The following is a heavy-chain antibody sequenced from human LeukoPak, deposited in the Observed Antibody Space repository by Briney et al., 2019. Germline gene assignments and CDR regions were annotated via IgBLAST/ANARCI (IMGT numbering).Heavy chain of an antibody. CDR3: ARGDGSGWPLDY. D-gene: IGHD6-19*01. J-gene: IGHJ4*02. CDR1: GGSISSYY. CDR2: IYYSGST. Sequence: SETLSLTCTVSGGSISSYYWSWIRQPPGKGLEWIGYIYYSGSTNYNPSLKSRVTISVDTSKNQFSLKLSSVTAADTAVYYCARGDGSGWPLDYWGQGTLVTVSS. V-gene: IGHV4-59*01.